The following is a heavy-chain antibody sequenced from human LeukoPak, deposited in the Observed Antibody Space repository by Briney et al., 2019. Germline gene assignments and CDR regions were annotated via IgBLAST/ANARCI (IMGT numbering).Heavy chain of an antibody. Sequence: SETLSLTCTVSGGSISSYYWSWIRQPAGKGLEWIGYIYYSGSTNYNPSLKSRVTISVDTSKNQFSLKLSSVTAADTAVYYCAAGPGDRGYSYGYPFDYWGQGTLVTVSS. CDR2: IYYSGST. V-gene: IGHV4-59*01. CDR3: AAGPGDRGYSYGYPFDY. J-gene: IGHJ4*02. D-gene: IGHD5-18*01. CDR1: GGSISSYY.